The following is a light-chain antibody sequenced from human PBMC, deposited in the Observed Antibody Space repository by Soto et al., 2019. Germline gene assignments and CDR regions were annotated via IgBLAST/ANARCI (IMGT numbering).Light chain of an antibody. V-gene: IGKV3-15*01. J-gene: IGKJ5*01. CDR1: QSVSSN. CDR3: QQYGSSPIT. Sequence: EIVITQSPGNLSVSPGERATLSCRASQSVSSNLAWYQQKPGQAPRLLIYGASTRATGIPARFSGSGSGTEFTLTISSLQSEDFAVYYCQQYGSSPITFGQGTRLEIK. CDR2: GAS.